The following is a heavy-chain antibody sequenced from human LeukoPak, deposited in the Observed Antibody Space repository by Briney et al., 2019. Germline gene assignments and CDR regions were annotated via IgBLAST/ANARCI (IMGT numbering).Heavy chain of an antibody. D-gene: IGHD6-19*01. CDR3: ARDSERYSSGLEPLDY. V-gene: IGHV1-2*06. CDR1: GYTFTSYA. J-gene: IGHJ4*02. CDR2: INPNSGGT. Sequence: ASVKVSCKASGYTFTSYAMNWVRQAPGQGLEWMGRINPNSGGTNYAQKFQGRVTMTRDTSISTAYMELSRLRSDDTAVYYCARDSERYSSGLEPLDYWGQGTLVTVSS.